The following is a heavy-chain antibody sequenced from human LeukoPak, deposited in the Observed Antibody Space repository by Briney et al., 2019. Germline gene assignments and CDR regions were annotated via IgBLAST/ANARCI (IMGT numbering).Heavy chain of an antibody. CDR2: IKQDGSEK. Sequence: GGSLRLSCAASGFTLSSYAMSWVRQAPGKGLEWVANIKQDGSEKYYVDSVKGRFTISRDNAKNSLYLQMNSLRVEDTALYYCAKDSGSSSGYESWFDPWGQGTLVTVSS. CDR1: GFTLSSYA. D-gene: IGHD5-12*01. CDR3: AKDSGSSSGYESWFDP. V-gene: IGHV3-7*03. J-gene: IGHJ5*02.